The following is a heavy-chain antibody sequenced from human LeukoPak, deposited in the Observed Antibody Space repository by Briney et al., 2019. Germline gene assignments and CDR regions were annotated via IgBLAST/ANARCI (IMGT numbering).Heavy chain of an antibody. Sequence: ASVKVSCKASGYTFTGYYMHWVRQAPGQGLERMGWINPNSGGTNYAQKFQGRVTMTRDTSISTAYMELSRLRSDDTAVYYCARDNFQYYDYVWGSYRYRGIDYWGQGTLVTVSS. CDR3: ARDNFQYYDYVWGSYRYRGIDY. CDR1: GYTFTGYY. D-gene: IGHD3-16*02. J-gene: IGHJ4*02. CDR2: INPNSGGT. V-gene: IGHV1-2*02.